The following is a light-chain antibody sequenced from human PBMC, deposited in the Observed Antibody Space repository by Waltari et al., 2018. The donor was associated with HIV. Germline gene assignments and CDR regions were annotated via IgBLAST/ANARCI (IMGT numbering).Light chain of an antibody. CDR3: QQYYSTPLT. CDR2: WAS. J-gene: IGKJ4*01. V-gene: IGKV4-1*01. CDR1: QSVLYSSNNKNY. Sequence: DIVMTQSPDSLVVSLGERATINCKSSQSVLYSSNNKNYLAWYQQKPGQPPKLLIYWASTRESGVPDRFSGSGSGTHFTLTISSLQAEDVAVYYCQQYYSTPLTFGGGTKVEIK.